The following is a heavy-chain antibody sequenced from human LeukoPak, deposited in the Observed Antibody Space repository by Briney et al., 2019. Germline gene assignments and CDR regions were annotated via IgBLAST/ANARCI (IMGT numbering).Heavy chain of an antibody. V-gene: IGHV3-23*01. D-gene: IGHD2-15*01. CDR1: GFTFSSYA. J-gene: IGHJ4*02. Sequence: PGGSLRLSCAASGFTFSSYAMSWVRQAPGKGLEWVSAISGSGGSTYYVDSVKGRFTISRDNSKNTLYLQMNSLRAEDTAVYYCAKGGYCSGGSCYSFGPNYWGQGTLVTVSS. CDR2: ISGSGGST. CDR3: AKGGYCSGGSCYSFGPNY.